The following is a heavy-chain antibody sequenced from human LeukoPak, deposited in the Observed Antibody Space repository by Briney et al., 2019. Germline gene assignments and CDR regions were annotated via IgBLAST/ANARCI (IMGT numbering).Heavy chain of an antibody. D-gene: IGHD6-19*01. CDR3: ATAPLAVAGSMDV. CDR2: FDPEDGET. CDR1: GYTLTELS. Sequence: ASVKVSCKVSGYTLTELSMHWVRQAPGKGLEWMGGFDPEDGETIYAQKFQGRVTMTEDTSTDTAYMELSSLRPEDTAVYYCATAPLAVAGSMDVWGQGTTVTVSS. J-gene: IGHJ6*02. V-gene: IGHV1-24*01.